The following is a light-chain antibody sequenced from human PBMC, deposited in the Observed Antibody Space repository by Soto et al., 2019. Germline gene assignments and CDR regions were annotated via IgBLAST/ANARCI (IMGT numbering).Light chain of an antibody. Sequence: EIVLTQSPDTLSLSPGERATLSCRASESVSGCLAWYRQKPGQAPRLLIYDTSTRAPGIPARFSGGGSGTAFTLTISSLEPEDFAVYYCQQRISWPLTFGGGTKVEIK. CDR3: QQRISWPLT. J-gene: IGKJ4*01. CDR1: ESVSGC. V-gene: IGKV3-11*01. CDR2: DTS.